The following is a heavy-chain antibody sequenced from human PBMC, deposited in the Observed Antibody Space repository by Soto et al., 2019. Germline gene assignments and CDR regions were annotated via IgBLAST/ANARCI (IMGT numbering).Heavy chain of an antibody. J-gene: IGHJ4*02. CDR2: INPSVGST. CDR3: ARAGPGYFDY. V-gene: IGHV1-46*01. CDR1: GYTFTTYN. D-gene: IGHD3-10*01. Sequence: QVQLVQSGAEVRKPGASVKVSCKPSGYTFTTYNMHWVRQAPGQGLEWMGVINPSVGSTSYAQKFQGSVTMTRDTSTSTVYMELSSLRSEDTAVYYCARAGPGYFDYWGQGTLVTVSS.